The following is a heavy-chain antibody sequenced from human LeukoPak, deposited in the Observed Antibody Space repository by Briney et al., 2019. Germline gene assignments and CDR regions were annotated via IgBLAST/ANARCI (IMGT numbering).Heavy chain of an antibody. CDR1: GGSISSYY. V-gene: IGHV4-59*08. D-gene: IGHD6-13*01. Sequence: SETLSLTCTVSGGSISSYYWSWIRHPPGKGLEWIGYIYYSGSTNYNPSLKSRVTISVDTSKNQFSLKLSSVTAADTAVYYCARLPIAAAGSPGMDVWGQGTTVTVFS. J-gene: IGHJ6*02. CDR2: IYYSGST. CDR3: ARLPIAAAGSPGMDV.